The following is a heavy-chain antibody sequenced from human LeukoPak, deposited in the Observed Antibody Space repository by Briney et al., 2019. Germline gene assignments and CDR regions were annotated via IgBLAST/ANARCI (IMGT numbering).Heavy chain of an antibody. CDR2: IYYSGST. Sequence: SETLSLTCTVSGGSISSSSYYWGWIRQPPGKGLEWIGSIYYSGSTYYNPSLKSRATISVDTSKNQFSLKLSSVTAADTAVYYCARRIAAAGTYYFDYWGQGTLVTVSS. V-gene: IGHV4-39*07. D-gene: IGHD6-13*01. J-gene: IGHJ4*02. CDR1: GGSISSSSYY. CDR3: ARRIAAAGTYYFDY.